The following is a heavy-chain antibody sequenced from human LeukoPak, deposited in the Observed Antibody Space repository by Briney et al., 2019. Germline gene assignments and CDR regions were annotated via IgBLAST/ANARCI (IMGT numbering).Heavy chain of an antibody. CDR3: ARPLSYSSNAALGY. CDR2: ISSSSSTI. J-gene: IGHJ4*02. Sequence: GSLRLSCAASGFTFSSNSMNWVRQAPGKGLEWVSYISSSSSTIYYADSVKGRFTISRDNAKNSLYLQMNSLRDEDTAVYYCARPLSYSSNAALGYWGQGTLVTVSS. CDR1: GFTFSSNS. V-gene: IGHV3-48*02. D-gene: IGHD6-13*01.